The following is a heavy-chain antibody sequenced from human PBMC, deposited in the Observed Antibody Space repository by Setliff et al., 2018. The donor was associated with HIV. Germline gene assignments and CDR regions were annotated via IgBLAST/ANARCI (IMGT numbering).Heavy chain of an antibody. D-gene: IGHD3-3*01. Sequence: PSETLSLTCAVSGGSFSSSNFYWSWIRQPAGKGLEWIGHIFTSGITNYNPSLKSRVTISLDTSKNQFSLNLNSVTAADTAVYYCAGDISEGFFLERASEHWSQGTLVTVSS. V-gene: IGHV4-61*10. J-gene: IGHJ1*01. CDR1: GGSFSSSNFY. CDR2: IFTSGIT. CDR3: AGDISEGFFLERASEH.